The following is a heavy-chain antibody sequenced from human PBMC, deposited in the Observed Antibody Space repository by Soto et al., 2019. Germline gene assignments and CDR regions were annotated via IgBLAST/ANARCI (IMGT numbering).Heavy chain of an antibody. Sequence: GGSLRLSCVGSGFTFSDYYMSWVRQAPGKGLEWLSYSSNSGTYTKYAGSVKGRFSISRDNAKNSLHLQINSLRGEDTAVYYCARSGDNYNVLDYWGHGTPVTVSS. CDR3: ARSGDNYNVLDY. J-gene: IGHJ4*01. D-gene: IGHD3-10*02. CDR2: SSNSGTYT. CDR1: GFTFSDYY. V-gene: IGHV3-11*06.